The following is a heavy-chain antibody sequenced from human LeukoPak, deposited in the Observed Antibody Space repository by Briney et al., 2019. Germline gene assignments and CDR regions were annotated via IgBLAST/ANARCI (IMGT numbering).Heavy chain of an antibody. CDR1: GGAFSGYY. CDR3: ATGTVTTDDY. J-gene: IGHJ4*02. CDR2: INHSGST. D-gene: IGHD4-11*01. Sequence: SETLSLTCAVYGGAFSGYYWSWIRQPPGKGLEWSGEINHSGSTNYNPSLKSRVTISVDTSKNQFSLKLSSVTAADTAVYYCATGTVTTDDYWGQGTLVTVSS. V-gene: IGHV4-34*01.